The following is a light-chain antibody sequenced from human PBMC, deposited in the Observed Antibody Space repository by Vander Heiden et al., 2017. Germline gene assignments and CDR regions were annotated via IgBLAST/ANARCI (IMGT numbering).Light chain of an antibody. CDR3: MQALQTPLLT. V-gene: IGKV2-28*01. J-gene: IGKJ4*01. Sequence: EIVMTQSPLSLLVLSETPSSTSCRSSQSLLHSNGYKYLDWYLQKPGQSPQLLIYLGSNRASGVPDRFSGSGSGTDFTLKISRVEAEDVGVYYCMQALQTPLLTFGGGTKVEIK. CDR2: LGS. CDR1: QSLLHSNGYKY.